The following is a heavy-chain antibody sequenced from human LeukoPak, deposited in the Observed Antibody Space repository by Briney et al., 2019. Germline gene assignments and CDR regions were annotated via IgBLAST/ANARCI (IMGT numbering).Heavy chain of an antibody. D-gene: IGHD5-12*01. V-gene: IGHV3-21*01. CDR3: ARDYKWLEGDYYFDY. CDR1: GFTFSSYS. Sequence: PGGSLRLSCAASGFTFSSYSMNWVRQAPGKGLEWVSSISSSSSYIYYADSVKGRFTISRDNAKNSLYLQMNSLRAEDTAVYYCARDYKWLEGDYYFDYWGQGALVTVSS. CDR2: ISSSSSYI. J-gene: IGHJ4*02.